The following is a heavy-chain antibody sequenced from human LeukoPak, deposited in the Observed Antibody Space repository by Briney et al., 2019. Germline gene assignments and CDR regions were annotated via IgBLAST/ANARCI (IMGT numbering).Heavy chain of an antibody. D-gene: IGHD1-26*01. J-gene: IGHJ4*02. CDR2: IYYSGST. CDR3: ARGSIVGAVDFDY. V-gene: IGHV4-59*01. CDR1: GGSISSNY. Sequence: SETLSLTCTVSGGSISSNYWSWIRQPPGKGLEWIGYIYYSGSTNYNPSLKSRVTISVDTSKNQFSLKLSSVTAADTAVYYCARGSIVGAVDFDYWGQGTLVTVSS.